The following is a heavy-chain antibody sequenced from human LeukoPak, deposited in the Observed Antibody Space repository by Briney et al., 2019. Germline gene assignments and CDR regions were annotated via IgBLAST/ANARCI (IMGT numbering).Heavy chain of an antibody. CDR2: IWYDGSNK. CDR3: ARDWYDILTGYYNDYFDY. CDR1: GFAFSSYG. J-gene: IGHJ4*02. D-gene: IGHD3-9*01. Sequence: GGSLRLSCAASGFAFSSYGMHWVRQAPGKGLEWVAVIWYDGSNKYYADSVKGRFTISRDNSKNTLYLQMNSLRAEDTAVYYCARDWYDILTGYYNDYFDYWGQGTLVIVSS. V-gene: IGHV3-33*01.